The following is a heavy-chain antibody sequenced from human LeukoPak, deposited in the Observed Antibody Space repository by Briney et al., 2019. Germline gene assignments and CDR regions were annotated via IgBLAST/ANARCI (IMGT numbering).Heavy chain of an antibody. CDR3: ARDRLTNDAFDI. CDR2: INSDGSGT. J-gene: IGHJ3*02. Sequence: PGGSLRLPCAASGFTFSGYWMQWVRQAPGKGLVWVSRINSDGSGTSDADFVKGRFTISRDNSKNTLYLQMNSLRAEDTAMYYCARDRLTNDAFDIWGQGTMVTVSS. CDR1: GFTFSGYW. V-gene: IGHV3-74*01. D-gene: IGHD2-8*01.